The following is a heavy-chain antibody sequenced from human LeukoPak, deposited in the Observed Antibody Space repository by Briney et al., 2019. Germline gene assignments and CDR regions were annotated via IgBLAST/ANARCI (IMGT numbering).Heavy chain of an antibody. V-gene: IGHV3-9*01. J-gene: IGHJ4*02. CDR3: AKGQDCSSTSCQYFDY. CDR2: ISWNSGSI. D-gene: IGHD2-2*01. CDR1: GFTFDDYA. Sequence: GGSLRLSCAASGFTFDDYAMHWVRQAPGKGLEWVSGISWNSGSIGYADSVKGRFTISRDNAKNSLYLQMNSLRAEDTALYYCAKGQDCSSTSCQYFDYWGQGTLVTVSS.